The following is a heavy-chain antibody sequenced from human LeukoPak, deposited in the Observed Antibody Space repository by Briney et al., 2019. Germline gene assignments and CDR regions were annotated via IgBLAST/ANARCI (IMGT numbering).Heavy chain of an antibody. CDR2: IQSDRSNK. Sequence: GGSLRLSCAASGFAFSSYGMHWVRQAPGKGLEWVAFIQSDRSNKYYADSVKGRFTISRDNSKNMMYLQMSSLRAEDTAVYYCDCSSSTCYAAGDYWGQGTLVTVSS. CDR1: GFAFSSYG. J-gene: IGHJ4*02. V-gene: IGHV3-30*02. CDR3: DCSSSTCYAAGDY. D-gene: IGHD2-2*01.